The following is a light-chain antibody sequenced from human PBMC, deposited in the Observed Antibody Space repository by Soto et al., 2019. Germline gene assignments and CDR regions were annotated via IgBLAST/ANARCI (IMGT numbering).Light chain of an antibody. CDR3: QSLDSSLSAYV. CDR2: GNN. Sequence: QSVLTQPPSVSGAPVQRVTISCTGSSSNIGAGRDVHWYQQLPGTAPRLLIYGNNNRPPGVPDRFSASKSGTSASLAITGLQSEDEAAFYCQSLDSSLSAYVVATGTK. CDR1: SSNIGAGRD. V-gene: IGLV1-40*01. J-gene: IGLJ1*01.